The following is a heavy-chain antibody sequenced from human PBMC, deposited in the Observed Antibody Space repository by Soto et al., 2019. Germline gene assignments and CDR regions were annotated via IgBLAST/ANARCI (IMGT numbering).Heavy chain of an antibody. V-gene: IGHV3-33*01. CDR2: IWDDGTNK. CDR3: VRDLREDGCSSSSCFYFDY. CDR1: GFSFSTYG. D-gene: IGHD2-2*01. Sequence: QVQLVESGGGVVQPGRSLRLSCAASGFSFSTYGMHWVRQAPGKGLEWVAVIWDDGTNKYYADSVKGRFTISRDNSKNTLYLQRNSLRAEDTAVYYCVRDLREDGCSSSSCFYFDYWGQGTLVTVSS. J-gene: IGHJ4*02.